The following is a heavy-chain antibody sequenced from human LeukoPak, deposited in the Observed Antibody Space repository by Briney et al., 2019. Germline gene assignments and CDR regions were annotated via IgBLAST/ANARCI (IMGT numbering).Heavy chain of an antibody. V-gene: IGHV1-2*02. D-gene: IGHD6-6*01. CDR3: ARDSSSSGGAFDY. J-gene: IGHJ4*02. CDR1: GYTFTGYY. CDR2: INPNSGGT. Sequence: ASVKVSCKASGYTFTGYYMHWVRQAPGQGLEWMGWINPNSGGTNYAQKFQGRVTMTRDTSINTAHVELSRLRSDDTAVYYCARDSSSSGGAFDYWGQGTLVTVSS.